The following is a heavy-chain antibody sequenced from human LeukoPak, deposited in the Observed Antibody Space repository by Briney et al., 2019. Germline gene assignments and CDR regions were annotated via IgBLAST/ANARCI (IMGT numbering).Heavy chain of an antibody. J-gene: IGHJ4*02. Sequence: GGSLRLSCAASEFTFSRYSMNWVRQAPGKGLEWVSYITNSGNSKSYADSVKGRFTISRDNTKNSLYLQMNGLRAEDTAVYYCARTRSSGYSTFDYWGQGILVTVSS. CDR3: ARTRSSGYSTFDY. V-gene: IGHV3-48*01. CDR1: EFTFSRYS. CDR2: ITNSGNSK. D-gene: IGHD3-22*01.